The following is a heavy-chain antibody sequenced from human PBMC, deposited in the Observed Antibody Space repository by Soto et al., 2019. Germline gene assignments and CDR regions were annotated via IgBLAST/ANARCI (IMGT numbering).Heavy chain of an antibody. V-gene: IGHV6-1*01. CDR3: ARGLIEAGITKGWLDP. CDR1: GDSVSSNGAA. Sequence: SQTLSLTCAISGDSVSSNGAAWNWIRQSPSRGLEWLGRTYYRSKWYNDYAVSVKSRITINPDTSKNQFSLQLNSVTPEDTAVYYCARGLIEAGITKGWLDPWGQGALVTVYS. D-gene: IGHD6-13*01. J-gene: IGHJ5*02. CDR2: TYYRSKWYN.